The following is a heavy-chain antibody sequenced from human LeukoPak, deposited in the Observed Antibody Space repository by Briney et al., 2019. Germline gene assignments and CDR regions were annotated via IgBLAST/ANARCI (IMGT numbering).Heavy chain of an antibody. D-gene: IGHD6-6*01. CDR1: GGSFSGYY. Sequence: SETLSLTCAVYGGSFSGYYWSWIRQPPGKGLEWIGEINHSGSTNYNPSLKSRVTISVDTSKNQFSLKLSSVTAADTAVYYCARYSSSSQRFDYWGQGTLVTVSS. J-gene: IGHJ4*02. V-gene: IGHV4-34*01. CDR2: INHSGST. CDR3: ARYSSSSQRFDY.